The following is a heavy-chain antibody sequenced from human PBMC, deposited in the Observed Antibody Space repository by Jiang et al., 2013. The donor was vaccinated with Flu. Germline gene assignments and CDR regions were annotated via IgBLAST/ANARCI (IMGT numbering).Heavy chain of an antibody. D-gene: IGHD3-10*01. Sequence: QLVESGGGVVQPGRPLRLSCAASGFSFSGSPMHWVRQAPGKGLEWVAVISSDGSNKYYTDSVKGRFTISRDNSKNTLYLQMNSLRAEDTAVYYCARDTNPANVLLWFGEGPHDYYGMDVWGQGTTVTVSS. J-gene: IGHJ6*02. CDR2: ISSDGSNK. CDR1: GFSFSGSP. CDR3: ARDTNPANVLLWFGEGPHDYYGMDV. V-gene: IGHV3-30*04.